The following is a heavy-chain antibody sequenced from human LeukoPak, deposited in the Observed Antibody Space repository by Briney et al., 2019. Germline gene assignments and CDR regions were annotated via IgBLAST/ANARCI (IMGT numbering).Heavy chain of an antibody. J-gene: IGHJ3*02. V-gene: IGHV4-34*01. CDR3: ARARSADSSGHDAFDI. Sequence: SETLSLTCAVYGGSFSGYYWSWIRQPPGKGLEWIGEINHSGSTNYNPSLKSRVTISVDTSKNQFSLKLSSVTAADTAVYYCARARSADSSGHDAFDIWGQGTMVTVSS. D-gene: IGHD3-22*01. CDR2: INHSGST. CDR1: GGSFSGYY.